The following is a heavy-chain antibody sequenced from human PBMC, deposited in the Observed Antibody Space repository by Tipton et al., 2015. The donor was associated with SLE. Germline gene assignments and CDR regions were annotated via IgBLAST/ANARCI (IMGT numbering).Heavy chain of an antibody. Sequence: TLSLTCIVSGGSMSIYKWSWIRQTPGKGLEWIGFIYSSGSTMYNPSLKSRVTISVDTSKNQFSLKLNSVTAADTAVYYCATLHSGYDYYYYGMDVWGQGTTVTVSS. CDR3: ATLHSGYDYYYYGMDV. V-gene: IGHV4-59*12. J-gene: IGHJ6*02. CDR2: IYSSGST. D-gene: IGHD5-12*01. CDR1: GGSMSIYK.